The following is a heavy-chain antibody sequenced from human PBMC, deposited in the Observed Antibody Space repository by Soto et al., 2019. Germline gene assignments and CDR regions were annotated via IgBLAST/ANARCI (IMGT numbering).Heavy chain of an antibody. J-gene: IGHJ6*02. Sequence: QVQLVQSGAEVKKPGASVQVSCKTSGYTFTGYAIHWVRQAPGQRLEWMGWINSGNGNTKYSQKFQGRVTITRDTPANTVYMDLTSLRSEDTAVYSCARGDYYPAFYVMDVWGQGTTVTVSS. D-gene: IGHD4-17*01. V-gene: IGHV1-3*01. CDR2: INSGNGNT. CDR3: ARGDYYPAFYVMDV. CDR1: GYTFTGYA.